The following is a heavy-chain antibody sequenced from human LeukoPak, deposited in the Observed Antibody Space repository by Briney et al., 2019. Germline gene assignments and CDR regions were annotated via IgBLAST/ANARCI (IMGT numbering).Heavy chain of an antibody. CDR2: IYYTGST. D-gene: IGHD2-21*02. Sequence: SETLSLTCTVSGGSISSYYWSWIRQPPGKGLEWIGYIYYTGSTNYNPSLKSRVTISVDTSKNHFSLKLTSVTAADAAVYYCARHFGEPCGGDCYSFDYWGQGTLVTVSP. CDR1: GGSISSYY. V-gene: IGHV4-59*01. J-gene: IGHJ4*02. CDR3: ARHFGEPCGGDCYSFDY.